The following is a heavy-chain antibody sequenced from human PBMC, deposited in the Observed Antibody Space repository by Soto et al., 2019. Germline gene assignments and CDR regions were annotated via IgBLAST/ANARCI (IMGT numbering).Heavy chain of an antibody. J-gene: IGHJ4*02. CDR3: ARTIDSSGYGAYYFDY. Sequence: ASVEVSCKASGYTFTSYGIIWVRQAPGQGLEFMGWISAYNGNTNYSQKLQGRVTMPTDTSTSTAYMELRSLRSDDTAVYYCARTIDSSGYGAYYFDYWGQGTLVTLSS. CDR2: ISAYNGNT. V-gene: IGHV1-18*01. CDR1: GYTFTSYG. D-gene: IGHD3-22*01.